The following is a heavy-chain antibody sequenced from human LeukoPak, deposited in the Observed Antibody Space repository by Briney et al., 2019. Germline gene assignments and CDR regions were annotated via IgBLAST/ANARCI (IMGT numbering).Heavy chain of an antibody. Sequence: SETLSLTCTVSGDSISSYYWSWIRQPPGKGLEWIGYIYTSRDTNYNPSLRSRVTILVDKSRNQFSLKLNSVTAADTAVYYCARNGPHYYDKSGYLDSWGQGTLVTVSS. CDR3: ARNGPHYYDKSGYLDS. J-gene: IGHJ4*02. V-gene: IGHV4-4*09. CDR1: GDSISSYY. CDR2: IYTSRDT. D-gene: IGHD3-22*01.